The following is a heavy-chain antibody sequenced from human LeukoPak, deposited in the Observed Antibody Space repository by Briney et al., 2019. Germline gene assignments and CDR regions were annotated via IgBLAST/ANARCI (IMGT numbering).Heavy chain of an antibody. J-gene: IGHJ4*02. CDR3: ARDGHRMYYYGSSDYRFDY. V-gene: IGHV4-59*01. Sequence: SETLSLTCTVSGGSISSYYWSWIRQPPGKGLEWIGYIYYSGSTSYNPSLKSRVTISVDTSKNQFSLKLSSVTAADTAVYYCARDGHRMYYYGSSDYRFDYWGQGTLVTVSS. CDR2: IYYSGST. CDR1: GGSISSYY. D-gene: IGHD3-22*01.